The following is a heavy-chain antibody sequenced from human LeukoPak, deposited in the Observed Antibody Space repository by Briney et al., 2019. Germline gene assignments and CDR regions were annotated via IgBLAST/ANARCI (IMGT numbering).Heavy chain of an antibody. CDR1: GRTFSTYA. Sequence: SVQVSCKASGRTFSTYAISWVRQAPAQGLEWVGGIVPILGTANYAQNFQGRVTITADRSTTTAYMELSSLRSEDTAVYYCARVPQGSSWPYYFDYWGQGTLVTVSS. CDR2: IVPILGTA. V-gene: IGHV1-69*10. J-gene: IGHJ4*02. D-gene: IGHD6-13*01. CDR3: ARVPQGSSWPYYFDY.